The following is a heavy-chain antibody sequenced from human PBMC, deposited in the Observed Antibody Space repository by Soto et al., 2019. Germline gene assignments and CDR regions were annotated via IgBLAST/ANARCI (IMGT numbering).Heavy chain of an antibody. CDR3: ARDLALVPAATRRPYYGMDV. Sequence: GGSLRLSCAASGFTFSSYDMHWVRQATGKGLEWVSAIGTAGDTYYPGSVKGRFTISRENAKNSLYLQMNSLRAEDTAVYYCARDLALVPAATRRPYYGMDVWGQGTTVTVSS. V-gene: IGHV3-13*01. D-gene: IGHD2-2*01. CDR2: IGTAGDT. J-gene: IGHJ6*02. CDR1: GFTFSSYD.